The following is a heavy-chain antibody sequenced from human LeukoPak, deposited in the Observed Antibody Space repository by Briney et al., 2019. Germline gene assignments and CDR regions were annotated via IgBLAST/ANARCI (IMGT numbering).Heavy chain of an antibody. CDR2: IYSGGST. D-gene: IGHD3-10*01. CDR3: ARDQGSGSYYPRFDY. J-gene: IGHJ4*02. V-gene: IGHV3-66*01. CDR1: GFTVSSNY. Sequence: GGSLRLSCAASGFTVSSNYMSWVRQAPGKGLEWVSVIYSGGSTYYADSVKGRFTISRDNSKNTLYLQMNSLRAEDTAVYYCARDQGSGSYYPRFDYWGQGALVTVSS.